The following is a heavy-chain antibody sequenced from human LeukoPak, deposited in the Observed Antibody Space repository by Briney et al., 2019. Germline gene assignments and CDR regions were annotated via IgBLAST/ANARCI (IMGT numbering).Heavy chain of an antibody. J-gene: IGHJ4*02. CDR3: ASPAPAARAVGFDY. V-gene: IGHV3-30-3*01. D-gene: IGHD6-19*01. CDR2: ISYDGSNK. Sequence: PGGSLRLSCAASGFTFSSYAMHWVRQAPGKGLEWVAVISYDGSNKYYADSVKGRFTISRDNSKNTLYLQMNSLRAEDTAVYYCASPAPAARAVGFDYWGQGTLVTVSS. CDR1: GFTFSSYA.